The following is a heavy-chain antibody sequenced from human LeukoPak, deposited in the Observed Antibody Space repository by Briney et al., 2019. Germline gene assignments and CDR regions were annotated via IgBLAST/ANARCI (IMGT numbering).Heavy chain of an antibody. V-gene: IGHV3-23*01. Sequence: KTGGSLRLSCAASGFTFSSYGMSWVRQAPGKGLEWVQAISVSGVNTYYADPGKGRFSISRDNSKNTLYLKMNSLRAEDTAVYFCAKDSATYGRFDYWGQGSLVTVSS. D-gene: IGHD3-10*01. CDR3: AKDSATYGRFDY. J-gene: IGHJ4*02. CDR1: GFTFSSYG. CDR2: ISVSGVNT.